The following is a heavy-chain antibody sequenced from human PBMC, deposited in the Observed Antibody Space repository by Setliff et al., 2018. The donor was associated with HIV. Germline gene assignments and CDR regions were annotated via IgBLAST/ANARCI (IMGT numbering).Heavy chain of an antibody. D-gene: IGHD5-12*01. V-gene: IGHV1-2*02. CDR3: AREFGAGIRQIVAGEFYYMDV. CDR1: GYSFTGYY. CDR2: INPNSSDT. J-gene: IGHJ6*03. Sequence: ASVKVSCKASGYSFTGYYVNWVRQAPGQGLEWMGWINPNSSDTNYAQKFQGRVTMTRDTSISTAYMELSRLRSDDTAVYYCAREFGAGIRQIVAGEFYYMDVWGKGTTVTVSS.